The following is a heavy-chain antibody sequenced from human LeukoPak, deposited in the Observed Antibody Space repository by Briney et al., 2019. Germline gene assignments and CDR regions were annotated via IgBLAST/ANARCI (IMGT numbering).Heavy chain of an antibody. J-gene: IGHJ5*02. CDR2: IYASGST. CDR3: ARVTAAALDP. D-gene: IGHD6-13*01. V-gene: IGHV4-4*07. Sequence: SETLSLTCSVSGDSLNRYYWIWIRQPAGEGLEWIGRIYASGSTNYNPSLQSRVTMSVDTSKNQFSLKLSSVTAADTAVYYCARVTAAALDPWGQGTLVTVSS. CDR1: GDSLNRYY.